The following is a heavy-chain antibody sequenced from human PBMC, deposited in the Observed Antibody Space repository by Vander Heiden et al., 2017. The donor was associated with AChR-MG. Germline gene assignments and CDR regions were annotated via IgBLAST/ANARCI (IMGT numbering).Heavy chain of an antibody. V-gene: IGHV4-61*01. CDR1: GGSVSSGSYY. D-gene: IGHD3-22*01. Sequence: QVQLQESGPGLVKPSETLSLTCTVSGGSVSSGSYYWSWIRQPPGKGLEWIGYIYYSGSTNYNPSLKSRVTISVDTSKNQFSLKLSSVTAADTAVYYCARVRRVVTLDAFDIWGQGTMVTVSS. J-gene: IGHJ3*02. CDR2: IYYSGST. CDR3: ARVRRVVTLDAFDI.